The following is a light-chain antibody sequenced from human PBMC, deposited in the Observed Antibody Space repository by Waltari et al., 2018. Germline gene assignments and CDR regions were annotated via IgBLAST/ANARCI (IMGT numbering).Light chain of an antibody. Sequence: DIQMTQSPSSLSASVGDRVTIPYRASQTISTYINWYQQRPGKPPNLLIYVASNLQSGVPSRFSGSGSGTDFTLTISSLQPEDFATYYCQQSYSAPRTFGQGTRLDI. V-gene: IGKV1-39*01. CDR2: VAS. CDR3: QQSYSAPRT. CDR1: QTISTY. J-gene: IGKJ5*01.